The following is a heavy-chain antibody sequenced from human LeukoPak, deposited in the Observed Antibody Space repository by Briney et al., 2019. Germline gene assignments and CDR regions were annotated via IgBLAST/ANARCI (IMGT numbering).Heavy chain of an antibody. V-gene: IGHV3-74*01. Sequence: TEGSLRLSCAASGFTFSDNWMHWVRQAPGKGLVWVSVISSDGRSTIYADSVKGRFTISRDNAKNTLYLQMDSLRAEDTAVYFCASQLGGNVYWGQGTLVTVSS. CDR3: ASQLGGNVY. J-gene: IGHJ4*02. CDR2: ISSDGRST. CDR1: GFTFSDNW. D-gene: IGHD3-16*01.